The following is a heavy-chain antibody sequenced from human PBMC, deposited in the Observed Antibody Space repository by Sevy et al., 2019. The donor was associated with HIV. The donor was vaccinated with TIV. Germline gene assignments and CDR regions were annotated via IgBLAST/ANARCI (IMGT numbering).Heavy chain of an antibody. CDR1: GYSFTSYW. Sequence: GESLKISCKGSGYSFTSYWIGWVRQMPGKGLEWMGIIYPGDSDTRYSPSFQGQVTISADKSISTAYLQWSSLKASDTAMYYCARLYYDFWSGYGYYYYYMDVWGKGTTVTVSS. V-gene: IGHV5-51*01. CDR2: IYPGDSDT. CDR3: ARLYYDFWSGYGYYYYYMDV. D-gene: IGHD3-3*01. J-gene: IGHJ6*03.